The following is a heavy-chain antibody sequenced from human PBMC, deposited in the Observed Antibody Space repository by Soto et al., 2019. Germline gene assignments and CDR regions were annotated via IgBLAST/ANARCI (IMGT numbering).Heavy chain of an antibody. D-gene: IGHD6-13*01. CDR1: GASISSTNW. CDR2: VSHSGDT. V-gene: IGHV4-4*02. CDR3: GRATLNPALGTGRIDY. Sequence: QVQLQESGPGLVEPSGTLSLTCAVSGASISSTNWWTWVRQPPGKGLEWIGEVSHSGDTKYNPPLKRRVTISRDTSKNQFLLNLKSVTAADTALYFCGRATLNPALGTGRIDYWGQGTLVTVAS. J-gene: IGHJ4*02.